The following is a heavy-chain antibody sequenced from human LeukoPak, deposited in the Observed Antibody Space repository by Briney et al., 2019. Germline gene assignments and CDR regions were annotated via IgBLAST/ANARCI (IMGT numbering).Heavy chain of an antibody. D-gene: IGHD2-2*01. V-gene: IGHV4-30-2*01. Sequence: PSETLSLTCAVSGGSISSGGYSWSWIRQPPGKGLEWIGYIYHSGSTYYNPSLKSRVTISVDRSKSQFSLKLSSVTAADTAVYYCARKLLYSWFDPWGQGTLVTVSS. CDR2: IYHSGST. CDR3: ARKLLYSWFDP. J-gene: IGHJ5*02. CDR1: GGSISSGGYS.